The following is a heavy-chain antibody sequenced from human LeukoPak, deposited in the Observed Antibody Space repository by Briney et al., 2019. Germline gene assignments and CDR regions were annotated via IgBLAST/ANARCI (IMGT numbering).Heavy chain of an antibody. CDR3: ARDAAARGAFNFDY. Sequence: PSETLSLTCTVSGGSISSYYWSWFRQPAGKGLEWIGRIYTSGSTNYNPSLKSRVTMSVDTSKNQFSLKLSSVTAADTAVYYCARDAAARGAFNFDYWGQGTLVTVSS. J-gene: IGHJ4*02. V-gene: IGHV4-4*07. CDR2: IYTSGST. CDR1: GGSISSYY. D-gene: IGHD3-10*01.